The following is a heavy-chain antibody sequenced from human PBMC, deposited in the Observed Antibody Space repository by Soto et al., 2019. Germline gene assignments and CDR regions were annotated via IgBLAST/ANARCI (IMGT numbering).Heavy chain of an antibody. CDR3: ARDSGFGDLHY. J-gene: IGHJ4*02. CDR2: IYYSGST. D-gene: IGHD3-10*01. CDR1: GGSISSYY. V-gene: IGHV4-59*01. Sequence: QVQLQESGPGLVKPSETLSLTCTVSGGSISSYYWSWIRQPPGKGLEWIGYIYYSGSTNYNPSLKSRVTISVDTSKNQFSLKRSSVTAADTAVYYCARDSGFGDLHYWGQGTLVTVSS.